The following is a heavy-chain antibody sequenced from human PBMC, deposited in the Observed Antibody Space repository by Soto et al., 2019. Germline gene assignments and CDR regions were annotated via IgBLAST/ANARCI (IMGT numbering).Heavy chain of an antibody. CDR3: ARSVDYYGSGSYFTYYYYYMDV. D-gene: IGHD3-10*01. Sequence: SETLSLTCTVSGGSISSYYWSWIRQPPGKGLEWIGYIYYSGSTNYNPSLKSRVTISVDTSKNQFSLKLSSVTAADTAVYYCARSVDYYGSGSYFTYYYYYMDVWGKGTTVTVSS. J-gene: IGHJ6*03. CDR1: GGSISSYY. CDR2: IYYSGST. V-gene: IGHV4-59*01.